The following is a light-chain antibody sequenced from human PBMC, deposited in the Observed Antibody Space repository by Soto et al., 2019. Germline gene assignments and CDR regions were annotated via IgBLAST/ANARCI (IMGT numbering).Light chain of an antibody. Sequence: QSVLTQPPSVSAAPGQKVTISCSGSSSNIGNNCVSWYQQLPGTAPKLLIYDNNKRPSGIPDQFSGSKSGTSATLGITGLQTGDEADYYCGTWDSSLSAVVFGGGTKLTVL. J-gene: IGLJ2*01. CDR2: DNN. CDR3: GTWDSSLSAVV. V-gene: IGLV1-51*01. CDR1: SSNIGNNC.